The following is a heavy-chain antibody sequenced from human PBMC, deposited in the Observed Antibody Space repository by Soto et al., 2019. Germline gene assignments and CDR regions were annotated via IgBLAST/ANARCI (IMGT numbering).Heavy chain of an antibody. CDR3: ARMTGSSYPFDY. V-gene: IGHV3-48*01. CDR1: GFAFSGYY. CDR2: ISSTSRTI. Sequence: GGSLRLSCAASGFAFSGYYMNWVRQAPGKGLEWISYISSTSRTIYYADSVEGRFTISRDNAKNSVYLQMNSLSADDTAVYYCARMTGSSYPFDYWGLGVLVTVSS. D-gene: IGHD5-18*01. J-gene: IGHJ4*02.